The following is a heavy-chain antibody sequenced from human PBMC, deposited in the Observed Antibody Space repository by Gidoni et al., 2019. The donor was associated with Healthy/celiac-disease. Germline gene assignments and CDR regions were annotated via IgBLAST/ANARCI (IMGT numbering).Heavy chain of an antibody. V-gene: IGHV1-69*01. Sequence: QVQLVQSGSDVKKPGSSVKVSCKAAGCTFNSYAISWVRHAAGHGLEWMGGIIPIFGTANYAQKFQGGVTITADESTSTAYMELSSLRSEDTAVYYGAREEGITGTEPADPWGQGTLVTVSS. CDR2: IIPIFGTA. CDR1: GCTFNSYA. J-gene: IGHJ5*02. D-gene: IGHD1-7*01. CDR3: AREEGITGTEPADP.